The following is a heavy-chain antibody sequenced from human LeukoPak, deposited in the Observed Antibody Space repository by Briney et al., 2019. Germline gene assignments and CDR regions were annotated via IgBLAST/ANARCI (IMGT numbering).Heavy chain of an antibody. CDR2: IYYSGST. J-gene: IGHJ1*01. D-gene: IGHD4-23*01. V-gene: IGHV4-59*01. Sequence: PSETLSLTCTVSGASISSYYWSWIRQPPGRGLEWIGYIYYSGSTNYNPPLKSRVTISVDTSKNQFSLKLSSVTAADTAVYYCARGRYGGNSVYFQHWGQGTLVTVSS. CDR1: GASISSYY. CDR3: ARGRYGGNSVYFQH.